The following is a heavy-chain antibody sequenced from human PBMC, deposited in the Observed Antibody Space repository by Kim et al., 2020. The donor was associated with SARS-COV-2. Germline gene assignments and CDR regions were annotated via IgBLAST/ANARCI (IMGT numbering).Heavy chain of an antibody. J-gene: IGHJ6*02. Sequence: VKGRFTISRDNSKNTLYLQMNSLRAEDTAVYYCARDQGGYSSGWPYGMDVWGQGTTVTVSS. CDR3: ARDQGGYSSGWPYGMDV. V-gene: IGHV3-30*07. D-gene: IGHD6-19*01.